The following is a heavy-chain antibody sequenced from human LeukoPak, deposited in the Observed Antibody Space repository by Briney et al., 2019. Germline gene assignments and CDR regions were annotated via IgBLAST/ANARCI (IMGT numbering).Heavy chain of an antibody. CDR2: SRDKANGYTT. V-gene: IGHV3-72*01. CDR1: AFIVSNNY. Sequence: AGSLTLSWAASAFIVSNNYMSWVRQAPGKGLEWVARSRDKANGYTTEYAASVKARFTISRDDSKNSVYLQMNSLKTEDTAVYYCARTDSRGLHVFDTWGQGTRVTVSS. J-gene: IGHJ3*02. D-gene: IGHD3-22*01. CDR3: ARTDSRGLHVFDT.